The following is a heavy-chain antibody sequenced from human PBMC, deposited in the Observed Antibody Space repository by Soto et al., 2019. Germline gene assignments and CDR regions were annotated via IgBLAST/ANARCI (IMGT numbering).Heavy chain of an antibody. Sequence: SETLSLTCAVSGGSISSGGYSWSWIRQPPGKGLEWIGYIYHSGSTYYNPSLKSRVTISVDRSKNQFSLKLSSVTAADTAVYYCARPTVTTGWFDPWGQGTLVTVSS. CDR3: ARPTVTTGWFDP. V-gene: IGHV4-30-2*01. CDR2: IYHSGST. CDR1: GGSISSGGYS. D-gene: IGHD4-17*01. J-gene: IGHJ5*02.